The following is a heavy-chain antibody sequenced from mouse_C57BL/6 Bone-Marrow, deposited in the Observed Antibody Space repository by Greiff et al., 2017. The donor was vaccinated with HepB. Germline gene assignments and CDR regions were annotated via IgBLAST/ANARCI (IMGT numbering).Heavy chain of an antibody. Sequence: QVQLKESGPGLVQPSQSLSITCTVSGFSLTSYGVHWVRQSPGKGLEWLGVIWSGGSTDYNAAFISRLSISKENSKSQVFFKMNSLQADDTAIYYCASITTVVRYYAMDYWGQGTSVTVSS. CDR1: GFSLTSYG. D-gene: IGHD1-1*01. CDR2: IWSGGST. CDR3: ASITTVVRYYAMDY. V-gene: IGHV2-2*01. J-gene: IGHJ4*01.